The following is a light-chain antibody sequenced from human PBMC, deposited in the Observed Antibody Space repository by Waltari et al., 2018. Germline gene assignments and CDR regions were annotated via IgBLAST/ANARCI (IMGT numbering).Light chain of an antibody. Sequence: DTVMTQSPDSLAVSLGERATINCKSSQSVLYTSNNKNYVAWYQQKPGQPPKLLIYWASIRESGVPDRFSGSGSGTDFTLTISSLQAEDVAVYYCQQYYSTPPTFGGGTKVEIK. CDR2: WAS. CDR1: QSVLYTSNNKNY. CDR3: QQYYSTPPT. V-gene: IGKV4-1*01. J-gene: IGKJ4*01.